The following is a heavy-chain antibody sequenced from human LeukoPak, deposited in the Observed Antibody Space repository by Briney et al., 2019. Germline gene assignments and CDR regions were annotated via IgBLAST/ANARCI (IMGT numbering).Heavy chain of an antibody. CDR2: IYYSGST. CDR3: AREGDGYNRFDY. Sequence: PSETLSLTRPVSGGSISSYYWSWIRQPPGKGLEWIAYIYYSGSTNHDPSLKSRVTISVDPSKNQFSLKLSSVTAADTAVYYCAREGDGYNRFDYWGQGTLVTVSS. V-gene: IGHV4-59*01. J-gene: IGHJ4*02. CDR1: GGSISSYY. D-gene: IGHD5-12*01.